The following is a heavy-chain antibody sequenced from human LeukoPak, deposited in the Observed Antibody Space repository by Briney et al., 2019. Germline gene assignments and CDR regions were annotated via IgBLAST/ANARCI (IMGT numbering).Heavy chain of an antibody. J-gene: IGHJ4*02. CDR3: ARVGLYYYDSSGSAN. CDR1: GYTFTGYY. D-gene: IGHD3-22*01. CDR2: MNPNSGGT. V-gene: IGHV1-2*06. Sequence: ASVKVSCKASGYTFTGYYMHWVRQAPGQGLEWMGRMNPNSGGTNYAQKFQGRVTMTRDTSISTAYMELSRLRSDDTAVYYCARVGLYYYDSSGSANWGQGTLVTVSS.